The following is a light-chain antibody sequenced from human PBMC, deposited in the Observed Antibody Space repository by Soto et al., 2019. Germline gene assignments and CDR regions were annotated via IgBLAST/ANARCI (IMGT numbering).Light chain of an antibody. Sequence: QSVLTQPASVSGSPGQSITISCSGTMXDIGSYNYVAWYQQFPGKTPKILIYEVSNRPTFGSRRFSRSKSGTTASLTISGLQAEDEADYYCISYTGSSTSYVFGSGTKVTV. CDR3: ISYTGSSTSYV. CDR2: EVS. V-gene: IGLV2-14*01. J-gene: IGLJ1*01. CDR1: MXDIGSYNY.